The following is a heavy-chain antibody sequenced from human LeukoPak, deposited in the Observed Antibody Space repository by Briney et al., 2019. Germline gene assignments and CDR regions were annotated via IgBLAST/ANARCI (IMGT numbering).Heavy chain of an antibody. D-gene: IGHD3-22*01. CDR2: ISANSGNT. CDR1: GYTFSTFG. V-gene: IGHV1-18*01. J-gene: IGHJ4*02. Sequence: ASVKVSCKASGYTFSTFGISWVRQAPGRGLEWMGWISANSGNTNYTQNLQGRVTLTTDTSTNTAYMELRSLRSDDTAVFYCARDRGDTSGYFFRYWGQGTLVTVSS. CDR3: ARDRGDTSGYFFRY.